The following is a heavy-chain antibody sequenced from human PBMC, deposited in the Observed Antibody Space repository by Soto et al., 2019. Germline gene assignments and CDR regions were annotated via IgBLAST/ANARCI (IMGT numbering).Heavy chain of an antibody. CDR1: GGSFRDQY. J-gene: IGHJ4*02. V-gene: IGHV4-34*01. Sequence: TSETLSLTWAVYGGSFRDQYWSWIRQPPGKGLEWIGEINHSGSINYNPSLESRVTISEDTSKNQFSLKLSSVTAADTAVYYCARSDGRYWGQGTLVTVSS. CDR3: ARSDGRY. CDR2: INHSGSI.